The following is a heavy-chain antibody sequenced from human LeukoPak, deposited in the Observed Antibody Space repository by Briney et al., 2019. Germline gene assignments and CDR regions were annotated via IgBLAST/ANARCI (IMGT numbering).Heavy chain of an antibody. CDR1: GFTFSTYE. CDR3: ASTYYYDGSGDY. V-gene: IGHV3-48*03. D-gene: IGHD3-22*01. CDR2: ISSTGSNI. Sequence: GGSLRLSCAASGFTFSTYEMNWVRQAPGKGLEWVSYISSTGSNIYYADSVKGRFTISRDNAKNSLYLLMNSLRTEDTAVYYCASTYYYDGSGDYWGQGTLVTVSS. J-gene: IGHJ4*02.